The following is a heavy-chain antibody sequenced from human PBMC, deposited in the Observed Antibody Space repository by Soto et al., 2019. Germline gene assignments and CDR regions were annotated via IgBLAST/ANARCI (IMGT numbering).Heavy chain of an antibody. CDR2: IKSKTDGGTT. D-gene: IGHD3-3*01. CDR3: TIAKVFWSGSYEY. Sequence: ETQLVESGGGLVKPGGSLRLSCAASGFTFSNAWMSWVRQAPGKGLEWFGRIKSKTDGGTTDYSAPVKGRFTISRDDSINTLYIQMNSLKTADTAWYYCTIAKVFWSGSYEYWGQGTLVTVSS. J-gene: IGHJ4*02. V-gene: IGHV3-15*01. CDR1: GFTFSNAW.